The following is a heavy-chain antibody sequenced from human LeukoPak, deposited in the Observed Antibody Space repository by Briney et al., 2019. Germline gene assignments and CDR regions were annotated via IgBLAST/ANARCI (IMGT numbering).Heavy chain of an antibody. CDR3: ARETTVTKKYYFDY. D-gene: IGHD4-17*01. CDR2: IYSGGST. V-gene: IGHV3-66*01. CDR1: GFTVSSNY. J-gene: IGHJ4*02. Sequence: GGSLRLSCAASGFTVSSNYMSWVRQAPGKGLEWVSVIYSGGSTYYADSVKGRLTISRDNSKNTLYLQMNSLRAEDTAVYYCARETTVTKKYYFDYWGQGTLVTVSS.